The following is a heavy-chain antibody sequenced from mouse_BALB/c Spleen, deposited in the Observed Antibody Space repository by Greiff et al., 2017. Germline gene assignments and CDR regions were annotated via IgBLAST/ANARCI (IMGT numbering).Heavy chain of an antibody. Sequence: QVQLQQPGAELVMPGASVKMSCKASGYTFTDYWMHWVKQRPGQGLEWIGAIDTSDSYTSYNQKFKGKATLTVDESSSTAYMQLSSLTSEDSAVYYCARWDYDGYWGQGTTLTVSS. CDR1: GYTFTDYW. V-gene: IGHV1-69*01. CDR2: IDTSDSYT. J-gene: IGHJ2*01. CDR3: ARWDYDGY. D-gene: IGHD2-4*01.